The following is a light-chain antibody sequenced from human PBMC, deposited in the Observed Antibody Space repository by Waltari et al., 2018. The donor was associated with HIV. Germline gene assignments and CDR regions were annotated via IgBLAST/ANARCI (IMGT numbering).Light chain of an antibody. Sequence: DIQMTQSPYTLSASVGDRVTITCRASPSVSSWLAWYQQKPGKAPKVLIYKSSSLVSWVPSRFSGSGSWTEFTLTISSLQPDDFASYFCLHYKSYPLTFGGGTKVEIK. CDR2: KSS. V-gene: IGKV1-5*03. J-gene: IGKJ4*01. CDR1: PSVSSW. CDR3: LHYKSYPLT.